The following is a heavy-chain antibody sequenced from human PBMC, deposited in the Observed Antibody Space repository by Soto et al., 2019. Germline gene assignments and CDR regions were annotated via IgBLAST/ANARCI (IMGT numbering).Heavy chain of an antibody. CDR1: GFTFSSYS. J-gene: IGHJ3*02. V-gene: IGHV3-48*02. Sequence: PGGSLRLSCAASGFTFSSYSMNWVRQAPGKGLEWVSYISSSSSTIYYADSVKGRFTISRDNAKNSLYLQMNSLRDEDTAVYYCARGTYYDFWSGYIDSAFDIWGQGTMVIVSS. CDR3: ARGTYYDFWSGYIDSAFDI. D-gene: IGHD3-3*01. CDR2: ISSSSSTI.